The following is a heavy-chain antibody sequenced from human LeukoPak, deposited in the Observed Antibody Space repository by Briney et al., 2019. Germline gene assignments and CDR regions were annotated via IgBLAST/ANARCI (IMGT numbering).Heavy chain of an antibody. CDR1: GFTFSSYA. Sequence: GGSLRLSCAASGFTFSSYAMNWVRQAPGKGLEYVSYISSGSGTIYYADSVKGRFTISRDNAKNSLYLQMNSLRAEDTAVYYCARSTYFYDSSGYRYFDYWGQGTLVTVSS. CDR3: ARSTYFYDSSGYRYFDY. V-gene: IGHV3-48*04. D-gene: IGHD3-22*01. J-gene: IGHJ4*02. CDR2: ISSGSGTI.